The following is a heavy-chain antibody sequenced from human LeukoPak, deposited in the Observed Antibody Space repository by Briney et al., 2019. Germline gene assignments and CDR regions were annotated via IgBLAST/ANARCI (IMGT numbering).Heavy chain of an antibody. CDR2: IYYSGST. Sequence: SETLSLTCTVSGGSISSYYWSWIRQPPGKGLEWIGYIYYSGSTNYNPSLKSRVTISVDTSKNQFSLRLSSVTATDTAVYYCARVTGYMIEDYFDYWGQGTLVTVSS. CDR1: GGSISSYY. V-gene: IGHV4-59*01. J-gene: IGHJ4*02. D-gene: IGHD3-22*01. CDR3: ARVTGYMIEDYFDY.